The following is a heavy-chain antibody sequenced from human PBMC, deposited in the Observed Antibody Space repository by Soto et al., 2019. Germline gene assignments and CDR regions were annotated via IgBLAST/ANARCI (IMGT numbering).Heavy chain of an antibody. D-gene: IGHD2-15*01. J-gene: IGHJ4*02. CDR3: AREDGGSTTDCYWDY. Sequence: QVQLQESGPGLVKPSQTLSLTCTVSGGSLSSGDYYWSWIRQPPGKGLEWIGYAYHTGSTYYNPSLTTRIALSVDTSKNQFRLKLNSVTAADTAMYFCAREDGGSTTDCYWDYWGQGTLVTVS. CDR1: GGSLSSGDYY. CDR2: AYHTGST. V-gene: IGHV4-30-4*01.